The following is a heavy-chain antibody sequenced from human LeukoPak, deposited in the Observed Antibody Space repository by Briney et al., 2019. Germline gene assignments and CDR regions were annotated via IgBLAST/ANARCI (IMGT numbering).Heavy chain of an antibody. CDR3: ARDMSSGWHLFKRPHNWFDP. J-gene: IGHJ5*02. D-gene: IGHD6-19*01. V-gene: IGHV1-2*02. CDR2: INPNSGGT. Sequence: GASVKVSCKASGYTFTGYYMHWVRQAPGQGLEWMGWINPNSGGTNYAQKFQGRVTMTRDTSISTAYMELSRLRSDDTAVYYCARDMSSGWHLFKRPHNWFDPWGQGTLVTVSS. CDR1: GYTFTGYY.